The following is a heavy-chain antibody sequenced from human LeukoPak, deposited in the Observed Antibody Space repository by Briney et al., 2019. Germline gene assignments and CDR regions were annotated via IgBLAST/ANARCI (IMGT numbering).Heavy chain of an antibody. D-gene: IGHD5-24*01. CDR1: GFTFSSYW. Sequence: GGSLRLSCAASGFTFSSYWMSWVRQAPGKGLEWVANIKQDGSEKYYVDSAKGRFTISRDNAKNSLYLQMNSLRAEDTAVYYCARERRDGYNDYWGQGTLVTVSS. J-gene: IGHJ4*02. CDR3: ARERRDGYNDY. CDR2: IKQDGSEK. V-gene: IGHV3-7*01.